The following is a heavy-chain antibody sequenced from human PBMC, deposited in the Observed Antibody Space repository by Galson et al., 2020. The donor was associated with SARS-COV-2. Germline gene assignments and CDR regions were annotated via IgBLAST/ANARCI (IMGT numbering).Heavy chain of an antibody. CDR1: EFPLSTSGVG. CDR2: IYWDEDK. Sequence: SGPTQVKPTQTLTLTCTFSEFPLSTSGVGVGWIRQPPGKALEWLALIYWDEDKRHRPSLKSKLTITKDTSKNQVVLTMTNMDPVDTATYYWAHRSSGIAAAGFDYWGQGTLDTVSS. J-gene: IGHJ4*02. V-gene: IGHV2-5*02. D-gene: IGHD6-13*01. CDR3: AHRSSGIAAAGFDY.